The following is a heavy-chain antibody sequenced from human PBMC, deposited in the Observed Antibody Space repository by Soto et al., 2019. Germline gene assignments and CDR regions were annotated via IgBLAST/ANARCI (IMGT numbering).Heavy chain of an antibody. CDR1: SDSVSNNNW. Sequence: QVQLQESGPGLVKPSETLSLTCAVSSDSVSNNNWWGWVRQPPGKGLEWIGEVYRTGSTNYNPSLKSLVTVLMDKFMHIIALRAFVVAAAPTAVYNCARVTLALASEVDYRGQAALITVSS. J-gene: IGHJ4*02. D-gene: IGHD3-3*02. CDR2: VYRTGST. V-gene: IGHV4-4*02. CDR3: ARVTLALASEVDY.